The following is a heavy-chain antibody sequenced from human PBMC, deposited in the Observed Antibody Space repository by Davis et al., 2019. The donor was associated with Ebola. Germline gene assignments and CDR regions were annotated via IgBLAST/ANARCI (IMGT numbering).Heavy chain of an antibody. CDR3: AERGGSV. CDR1: GGSISSHY. Sequence: PSETLSLTCTVSGGSISSHYWSWIRQPPGKGLEWIGYIYYTESTKYHPSLESRVTISVDTSKSQFSLKLSSVTAADTAMYYCAERGGSVWGQGTLVTVSS. V-gene: IGHV4-59*11. CDR2: IYYTEST. D-gene: IGHD3-16*01. J-gene: IGHJ4*02.